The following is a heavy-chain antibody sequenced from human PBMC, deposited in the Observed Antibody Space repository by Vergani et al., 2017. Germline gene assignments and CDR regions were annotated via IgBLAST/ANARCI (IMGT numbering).Heavy chain of an antibody. Sequence: QLQLQESGPGLVKPSETLSLTCTVSGGSISSSSYYWGWIRQPPGKGLEWIGSIYYSGSSYYNPSLKSRVTISVDTSKNQFSLKLSSVTAADTAVYYCARLGAQYYYGSGSYPPGWFDPWGQGTLVTVSS. D-gene: IGHD3-10*01. CDR1: GGSISSSSYY. CDR3: ARLGAQYYYGSGSYPPGWFDP. V-gene: IGHV4-39*01. J-gene: IGHJ5*02. CDR2: IYYSGSS.